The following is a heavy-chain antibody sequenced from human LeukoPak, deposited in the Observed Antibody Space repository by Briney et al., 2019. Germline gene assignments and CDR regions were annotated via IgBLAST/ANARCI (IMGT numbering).Heavy chain of an antibody. CDR3: ARHVHGSGYYYRPRAFDI. CDR2: INHSGST. V-gene: IGHV4-34*01. J-gene: IGHJ3*02. CDR1: GGSFSGYY. Sequence: SETLSLTCAVYGGSFSGYYWSWIRQPPGKGLEWIGEINHSGSTNYNPSLKSRVTISVDTSKNQFSLKLSSVTAADTAVYYCARHVHGSGYYYRPRAFDIWGQGTMVTVSS. D-gene: IGHD3-22*01.